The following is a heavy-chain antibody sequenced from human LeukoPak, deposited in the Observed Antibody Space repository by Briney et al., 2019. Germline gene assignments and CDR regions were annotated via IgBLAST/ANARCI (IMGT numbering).Heavy chain of an antibody. Sequence: GGSLRLSCAASGFTFSSYSMNWVRQAPGKGLEWVSSISSSSSYIYYADSVKGRFTISRDNAKNSLYLQMNSLRAEDTAVYYCARGVQQLTHDAFDIWGQGTMVTVSS. CDR2: ISSSSSYI. CDR3: ARGVQQLTHDAFDI. J-gene: IGHJ3*02. D-gene: IGHD6-13*01. CDR1: GFTFSSYS. V-gene: IGHV3-21*01.